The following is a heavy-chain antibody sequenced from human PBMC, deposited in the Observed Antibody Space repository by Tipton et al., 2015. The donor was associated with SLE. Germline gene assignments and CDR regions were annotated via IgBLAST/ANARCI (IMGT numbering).Heavy chain of an antibody. Sequence: TLSLTCTVSGGSISSSSYYWGWIRQPPGKGLEWIGSIYYSGSTYYNPSLKSRVTISVDTSKNQFSLKLTSVTAADTAVYYCARGWYSRNWEWWFDPWGQGTLVTVSS. J-gene: IGHJ5*02. D-gene: IGHD6-13*01. CDR1: GGSISSSSYY. CDR3: ARGWYSRNWEWWFDP. V-gene: IGHV4-39*07. CDR2: IYYSGST.